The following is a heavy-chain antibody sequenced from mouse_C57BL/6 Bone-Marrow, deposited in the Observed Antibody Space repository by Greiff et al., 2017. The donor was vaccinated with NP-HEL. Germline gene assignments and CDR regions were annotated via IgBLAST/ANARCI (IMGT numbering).Heavy chain of an antibody. J-gene: IGHJ4*01. CDR2: IVPNSGGT. Sequence: QVQLQQPGAELVKPGASVKLSCKASGYTFPSYWMHWVKQRPGRGLEWIGRIVPNSGGTQYYEKFQSKATLTVDKPSSTAYMQLSSLISQDSAVYYCARQVYYFSMDYCGQRTAFIVSS. V-gene: IGHV1-72*01. CDR1: GYTFPSYW. D-gene: IGHD1-1*01. CDR3: ARQVYYFSMDY.